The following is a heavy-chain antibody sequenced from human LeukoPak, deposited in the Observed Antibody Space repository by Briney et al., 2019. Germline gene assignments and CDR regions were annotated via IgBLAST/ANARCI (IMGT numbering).Heavy chain of an antibody. CDR3: AQRGDYYDSSGYVY. J-gene: IGHJ4*02. V-gene: IGHV3-23*01. Sequence: GASLRLSCAASGFTFSNYAMSWVRRAPGKGLEWVSAISGSGGSTYYADSVKGRFTISRDNSKNTLYLQMNSLRAEDTAVYYCAQRGDYYDSSGYVYWGQGTLVTVSS. D-gene: IGHD3-22*01. CDR2: ISGSGGST. CDR1: GFTFSNYA.